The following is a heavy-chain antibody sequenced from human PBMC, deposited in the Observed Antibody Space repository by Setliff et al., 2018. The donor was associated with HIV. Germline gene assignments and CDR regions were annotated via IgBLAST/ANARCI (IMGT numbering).Heavy chain of an antibody. CDR1: GGSISDHY. CDR2: IYHSGRT. V-gene: IGHV4-59*11. CDR3: GSGSSPGDYYGMDV. Sequence: PSETLSLTCTVSGGSISDHYWSWIRQPPGKGLEWIGTIYHSGRTTYSPSLKSRLTISVDTSNNQFSLKLSSVIAADTAVYYYGSGSSPGDYYGMDVWGQGTAVTVSS. J-gene: IGHJ6*02. D-gene: IGHD3-10*01.